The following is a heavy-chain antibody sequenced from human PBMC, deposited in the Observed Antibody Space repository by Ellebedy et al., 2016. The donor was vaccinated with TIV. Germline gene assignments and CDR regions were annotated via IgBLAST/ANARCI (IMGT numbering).Heavy chain of an antibody. D-gene: IGHD3-10*01. V-gene: IGHV3-30*02. Sequence: GESLKISCAASGFTFSNYGMHWVRQGPGKGLEWVAFTRFDGSNKKYAELVRGRFIISRDNRTKTLYLQMSGVNPEDTSVYYRARDEFSSDSSYYYFFGMDLWGQGTTVAVSS. CDR3: ARDEFSSDSSYYYFFGMDL. J-gene: IGHJ6*02. CDR2: TRFDGSNK. CDR1: GFTFSNYG.